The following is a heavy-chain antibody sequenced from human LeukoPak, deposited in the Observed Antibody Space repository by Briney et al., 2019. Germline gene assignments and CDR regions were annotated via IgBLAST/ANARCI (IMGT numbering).Heavy chain of an antibody. V-gene: IGHV5-51*01. Sequence: GESLKISSKGSGYSFTSYWIGWVRQIPEKGLEWMGIIYPGDSDTSYSQSFQGQVTISADKSSSTAYLQWSSLKASDTAMYYCARLQGISGWYLSTVGWFDPWGQGTLVTVSS. J-gene: IGHJ5*02. CDR3: ARLQGISGWYLSTVGWFDP. CDR2: IYPGDSDT. CDR1: GYSFTSYW. D-gene: IGHD6-19*01.